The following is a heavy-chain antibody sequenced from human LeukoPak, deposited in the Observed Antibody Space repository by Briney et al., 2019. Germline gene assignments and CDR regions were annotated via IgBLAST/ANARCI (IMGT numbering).Heavy chain of an antibody. V-gene: IGHV4-34*01. J-gene: IGHJ4*02. CDR2: INHSGST. CDR3: ARGLGVYYDRSRGDY. Sequence: SETLSLTCAVYGGSFSGYYWSWIRQPPGKGLEWIGEINHSGSTNYDPSLKSRVTISVDTSKNQFSLKLSSVTAADTAVYYCARGLGVYYDRSRGDYWGQGTLVTVSS. D-gene: IGHD3-22*01. CDR1: GGSFSGYY.